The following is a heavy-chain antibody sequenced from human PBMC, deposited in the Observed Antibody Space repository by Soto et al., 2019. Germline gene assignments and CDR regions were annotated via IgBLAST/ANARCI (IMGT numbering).Heavy chain of an antibody. Sequence: SETLSLTCTVSDGSISPYYWMWVRQSPGKGLEWIGYIYYAGTTTYNPSLKSRVTISVSTSKNEVSLKLTSVTAADTAVYYCARLHCDSPNCVPLDPWGQGTLVTVSS. D-gene: IGHD2-2*01. CDR2: IYYAGTT. CDR3: ARLHCDSPNCVPLDP. V-gene: IGHV4-59*08. CDR1: DGSISPYY. J-gene: IGHJ5*02.